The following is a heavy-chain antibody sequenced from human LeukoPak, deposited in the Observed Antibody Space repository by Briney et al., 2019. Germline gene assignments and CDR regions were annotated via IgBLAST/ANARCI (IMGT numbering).Heavy chain of an antibody. J-gene: IGHJ6*02. CDR1: GYSFKDYG. V-gene: IGHV3-9*01. CDR3: AKHLTATNTYIFFGLDV. D-gene: IGHD1-26*01. CDR2: INWNCGGR. Sequence: GRSLTLSCAATGYSFKDYGMHWVRQPPGNGLELVSAINWNCGGRDYADSVRGRFTIFRDNAKNSLYLQLSSLRPEDTPLYYCAKHLTATNTYIFFGLDVWGQGTSVTVSS.